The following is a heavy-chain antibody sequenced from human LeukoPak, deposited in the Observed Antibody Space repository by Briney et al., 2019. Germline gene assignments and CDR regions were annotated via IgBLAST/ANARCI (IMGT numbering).Heavy chain of an antibody. CDR1: GGSISSYY. J-gene: IGHJ4*02. V-gene: IGHV4-59*01. D-gene: IGHD3-10*01. Sequence: SETLSLTCTVSGGSISSYYWSWIRQPPGKGLEWIGYVYYSGSTNYNPSLKSRVTLSVDTSRNQFSLKLSSVTAADTAVYYCARAHYGSGSYYGQYFDYWGQGTLVTVSS. CDR3: ARAHYGSGSYYGQYFDY. CDR2: VYYSGST.